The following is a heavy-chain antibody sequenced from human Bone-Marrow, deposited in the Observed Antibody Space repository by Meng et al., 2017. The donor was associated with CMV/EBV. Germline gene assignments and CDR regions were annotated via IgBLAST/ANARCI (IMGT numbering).Heavy chain of an antibody. J-gene: IGHJ5*02. Sequence: GESLKISCAASGFTFSSYWMSWVRQAPGKGLEWVANIKQDGSEKYYVDSVKGRFTISRDNAKNSLYLQMNSLRAEDTAVYYCARDHTVGAIYFDPWGQGTLVTVSS. V-gene: IGHV3-7*01. D-gene: IGHD1-26*01. CDR1: GFTFSSYW. CDR3: ARDHTVGAIYFDP. CDR2: IKQDGSEK.